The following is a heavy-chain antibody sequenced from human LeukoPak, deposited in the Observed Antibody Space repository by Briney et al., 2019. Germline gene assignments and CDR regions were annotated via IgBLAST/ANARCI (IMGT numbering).Heavy chain of an antibody. V-gene: IGHV3-74*01. D-gene: IGHD4-11*01. CDR3: ARGGSNYGDFYY. Sequence: GGSLRLSCAASGLSFTTYWLHWVRQAPGEGLVWVSRINGDGSSANYADSVKGRFTISRDNAKNTLYLQMNSLRAEDTAMYYCARGGSNYGDFYYWGQGTLVAVSS. J-gene: IGHJ4*02. CDR2: INGDGSSA. CDR1: GLSFTTYW.